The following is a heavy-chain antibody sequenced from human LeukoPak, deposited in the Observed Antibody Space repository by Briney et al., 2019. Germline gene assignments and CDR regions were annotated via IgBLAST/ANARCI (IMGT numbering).Heavy chain of an antibody. D-gene: IGHD3-10*01. Sequence: GGSLRLSCTASGFTFSSYAMSWVRQAPGKGLEWVSAISGGGGSTYYADSVKGRFTISRDNSKNTLYLQMNSLRAEDTAVYYCAKENRPRGGANWFDPWGQGTLVTVSS. CDR1: GFTFSSYA. J-gene: IGHJ5*02. CDR3: AKENRPRGGANWFDP. V-gene: IGHV3-23*01. CDR2: ISGGGGST.